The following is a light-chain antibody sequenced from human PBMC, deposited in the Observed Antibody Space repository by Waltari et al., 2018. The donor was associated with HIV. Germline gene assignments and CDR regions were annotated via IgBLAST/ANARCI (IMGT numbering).Light chain of an antibody. V-gene: IGLV1-40*01. CDR3: QSYDSRQSGFWV. CDR1: SPNIGAGYD. CDR2: GYP. Sequence: QSVLTQPPSVSGAPGQRVTISCTGSSPNIGAGYDVHWYQQLPGTAPKLLIYGYPCLPLAVSDPFSGSKSGHSASLAITLLQAEDEADYYCQSYDSRQSGFWVFGGGTTLTVL. J-gene: IGLJ3*02.